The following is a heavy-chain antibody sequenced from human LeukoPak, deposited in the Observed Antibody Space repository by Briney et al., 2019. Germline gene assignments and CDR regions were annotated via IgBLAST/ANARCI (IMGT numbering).Heavy chain of an antibody. J-gene: IGHJ6*02. D-gene: IGHD1-26*01. CDR2: IIPILGIA. CDR3: ARVGGSYSTLYYSSGMDV. V-gene: IGHV1-69*02. Sequence: ASVKVSCKASGGTFSSYTISWVRQDPGQGLEWMGRIIPILGIANYAQKFQGRVTITADKSTSTAYMELSSLRSEDTAVYYCARVGGSYSTLYYSSGMDVWGQGTTVTVSS. CDR1: GGTFSSYT.